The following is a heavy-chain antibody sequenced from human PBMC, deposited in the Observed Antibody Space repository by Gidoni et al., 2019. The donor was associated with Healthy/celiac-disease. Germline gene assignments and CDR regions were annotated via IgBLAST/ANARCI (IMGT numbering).Heavy chain of an antibody. CDR3: ASCYYDSSGYYSYYYGMDV. V-gene: IGHV1-18*01. CDR1: GYTFTSYG. J-gene: IGHJ6*02. D-gene: IGHD3-22*01. Sequence: QVQLVQPGAEVKTPGPSVKVSCTASGYTFTSYGISWVRQAPGQGLEWMGWISAYNGNTNYAQKLQGRVTMTTDTSTSTAYMELRSLRSDDTAVYYWASCYYDSSGYYSYYYGMDVWGQGTTVTVSS. CDR2: ISAYNGNT.